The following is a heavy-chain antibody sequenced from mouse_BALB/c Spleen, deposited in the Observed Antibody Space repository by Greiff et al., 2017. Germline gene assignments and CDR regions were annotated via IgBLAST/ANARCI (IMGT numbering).Heavy chain of an antibody. J-gene: IGHJ4*01. CDR1: GFNIKDTY. CDR2: IDPANGNT. Sequence: EVKLQQSGAELVKPGASVKLSCTASGFNIKDTYMHWVKQRPEQGLEWIGRIDPANGNTKYDPKFQGKATITADTSSNTAYLQLSSLTSEDTAVYYCARERYDGVYAMDYWGQGTSVTVSS. D-gene: IGHD2-14*01. CDR3: ARERYDGVYAMDY. V-gene: IGHV14-3*02.